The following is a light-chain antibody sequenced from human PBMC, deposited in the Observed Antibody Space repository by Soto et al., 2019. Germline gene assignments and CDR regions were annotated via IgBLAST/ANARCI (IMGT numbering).Light chain of an antibody. CDR1: SSDVGGYHY. Sequence: QSALTQPASVSGSPGRSITISCTGNSSDVGGYHYVSWYQQHPGKAPKLIIYEVSHRPSGVSNRFSGSKSGNTASLTISGLQAEDEADYYCSSYSSTNTRWVFGGGTKLTVL. CDR2: EVS. J-gene: IGLJ3*02. V-gene: IGLV2-14*01. CDR3: SSYSSTNTRWV.